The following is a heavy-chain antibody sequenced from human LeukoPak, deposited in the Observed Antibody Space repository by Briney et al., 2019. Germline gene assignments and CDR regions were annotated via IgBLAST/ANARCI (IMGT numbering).Heavy chain of an antibody. CDR2: ISYGGSNK. CDR3: ARETEWLSDAFDI. CDR1: GFTFSSYA. D-gene: IGHD3-3*01. V-gene: IGHV3-30*04. Sequence: GGSLRLSCAASGFTFSSYAMHWVRQAPGKGLEWVAVISYGGSNKYYADSVKGRFTISRDNSKNTLYPQMNSLRAEDTAVYYCARETEWLSDAFDIWGQGTMVTVSS. J-gene: IGHJ3*02.